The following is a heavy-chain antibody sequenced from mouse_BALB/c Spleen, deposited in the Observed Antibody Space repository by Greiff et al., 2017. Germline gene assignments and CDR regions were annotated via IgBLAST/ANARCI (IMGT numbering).Heavy chain of an antibody. CDR1: GFTFSSYA. CDR2: ISSGGSYT. Sequence: EVKVEESGGGLVKPGGSLKLSCAASGFTFSSYAMSWVRQTPEKRLEWVATISSGGSYTYYPDSVKGRFTISRDNAKNTLYLQMSSLRSEDTAMYYCARHRTDYAMDYWGQGTSVTVSS. V-gene: IGHV5-9-3*01. CDR3: ARHRTDYAMDY. J-gene: IGHJ4*01.